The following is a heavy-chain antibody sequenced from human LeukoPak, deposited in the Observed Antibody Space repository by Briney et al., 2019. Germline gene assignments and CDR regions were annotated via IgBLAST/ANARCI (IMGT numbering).Heavy chain of an antibody. CDR2: ISYDGSNK. CDR1: GFTFSSYG. D-gene: IGHD4-23*01. V-gene: IGHV3-30*18. J-gene: IGHJ4*02. Sequence: GRSLRLSCAASGFTFSSYGMHWVRQAPGKGLEWVAVISYDGSNKYYADSVKGRFTISRGNSKNMLYLQMNSLRAEDTAVYYCAKTSGGNYWGQGTLVTVST. CDR3: AKTSGGNY.